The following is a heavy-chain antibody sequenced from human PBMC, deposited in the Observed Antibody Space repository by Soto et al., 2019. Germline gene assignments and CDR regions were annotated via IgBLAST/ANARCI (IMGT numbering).Heavy chain of an antibody. D-gene: IGHD3-3*01. Sequence: SETLSLTCTVSCGSISSGDYYWSWIRQPPGKGLEWIGYIYYSGSTYYNPSLKSRVTISVDTSKNQFSLKLSSVTAADTAVYYCARGWDGGVNYYYYYGMDVWGQGTTVTVSS. CDR1: CGSISSGDYY. V-gene: IGHV4-30-4*01. J-gene: IGHJ6*02. CDR3: ARGWDGGVNYYYYYGMDV. CDR2: IYYSGST.